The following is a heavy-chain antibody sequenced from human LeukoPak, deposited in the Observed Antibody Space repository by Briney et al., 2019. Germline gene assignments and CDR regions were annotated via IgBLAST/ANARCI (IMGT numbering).Heavy chain of an antibody. Sequence: PGGSLRLSCAVSGFTFSSSTMNWVRQAPGKGLEWVSSITSSSNYINYADSVKGRFTISRDNSKNTLYLQMNSLRAEDTAVYYCAKGRWIQLWLPDYWGQGTLVTVSS. CDR1: GFTFSSST. V-gene: IGHV3-21*01. J-gene: IGHJ4*02. CDR2: ITSSSNYI. CDR3: AKGRWIQLWLPDY. D-gene: IGHD5-18*01.